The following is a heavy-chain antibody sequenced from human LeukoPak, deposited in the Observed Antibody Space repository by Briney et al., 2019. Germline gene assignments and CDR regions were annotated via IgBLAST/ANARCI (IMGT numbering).Heavy chain of an antibody. CDR2: INPSGGST. J-gene: IGHJ6*02. CDR1: GYTFTSYY. CDR3: ARDGSTSHNVYYYGMDV. Sequence: ASVKVSCKASGYTFTSYYMHWVRQAPGQGLEWMGIINPSGGSTSYAQKFQGRVTMTRDTSTSTVYMELSSLRPEDTAVYYCARDGSTSHNVYYYGMDVWGQGTTVTVSS. D-gene: IGHD2-2*01. V-gene: IGHV1-46*01.